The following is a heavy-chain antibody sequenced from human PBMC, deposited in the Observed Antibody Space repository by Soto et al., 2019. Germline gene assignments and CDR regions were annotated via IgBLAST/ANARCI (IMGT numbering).Heavy chain of an antibody. CDR2: VYYSGST. Sequence: SETLSLTCTVSGGSIFSSYWTWIRQPPGKGLEWIGNVYYSGSTNYNPSLKSRITISVDTSKNQFSLNLSSVTAADTAVYYCATVPAASSWFDPWGQGTLVTVYS. CDR3: ATVPAASSWFDP. CDR1: GGSIFSSY. D-gene: IGHD2-15*01. V-gene: IGHV4-59*01. J-gene: IGHJ5*02.